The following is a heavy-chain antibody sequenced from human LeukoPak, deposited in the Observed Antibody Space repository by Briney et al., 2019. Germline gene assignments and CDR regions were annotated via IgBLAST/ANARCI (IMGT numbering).Heavy chain of an antibody. D-gene: IGHD6-19*01. CDR1: GASISSSDYY. V-gene: IGHV4-39*01. CDR3: ASGGYSSGWYGSFDI. J-gene: IGHJ3*02. Sequence: PSETLSLTCTVSGASISSSDYYWGWIRQTPGKGLEWIGSLYSGGLTYYNPSLKSRVTISVDTSKNQFSLKVTSVTAADTAVYSCASGGYSSGWYGSFDIWGQWTVVTVSS. CDR2: LYSGGLT.